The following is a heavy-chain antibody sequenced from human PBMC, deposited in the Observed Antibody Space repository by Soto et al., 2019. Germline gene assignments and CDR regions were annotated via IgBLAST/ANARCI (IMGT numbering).Heavy chain of an antibody. J-gene: IGHJ6*02. D-gene: IGHD5-12*01. Sequence: QVQLVQSGAEEKQPGASVRLSCKASGYDFSSYAMHWVRQAPGQRLERMGWINIGSGNTEYSQNFQDRITITRDTSSSTVYMELSSLKSEDTAVYYCARDGGDCGYRLIYYYYIGLDVWGQGTMVTVSS. CDR3: ARDGGDCGYRLIYYYYIGLDV. V-gene: IGHV1-3*05. CDR1: GYDFSSYA. CDR2: INIGSGNT.